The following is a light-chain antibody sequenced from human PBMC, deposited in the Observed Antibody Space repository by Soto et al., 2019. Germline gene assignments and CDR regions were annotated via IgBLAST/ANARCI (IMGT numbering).Light chain of an antibody. J-gene: IGLJ1*01. CDR3: AAWDDSLNGFYV. CDR2: SNN. CDR1: SSNIGSNI. V-gene: IGLV1-44*01. Sequence: QSALTRPPAASGTPGQRVTISCSGSSSNIGSNIVNWYQQLPGTAPKLLIYSNNQRPSGVPDRFSGSRSGTSASLAISGLQSEDEADYYCAAWDDSLNGFYVFGTGTKV.